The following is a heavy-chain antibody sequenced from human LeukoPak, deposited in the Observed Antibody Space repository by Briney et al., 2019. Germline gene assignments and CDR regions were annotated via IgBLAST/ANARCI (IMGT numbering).Heavy chain of an antibody. D-gene: IGHD2-15*01. V-gene: IGHV4-59*08. Sequence: SETLSLTCTVSGGSMSGSYWSWIRQSPGKGLEWLGYIYFTGHSKSNPSLKSRVTISLDTSKNQLSLRLASVTTADTAVYYCARRRQVTSYSPYAFDIWGQGTMVTVSS. CDR1: GGSMSGSY. CDR3: ARRRQVTSYSPYAFDI. J-gene: IGHJ3*02. CDR2: IYFTGHS.